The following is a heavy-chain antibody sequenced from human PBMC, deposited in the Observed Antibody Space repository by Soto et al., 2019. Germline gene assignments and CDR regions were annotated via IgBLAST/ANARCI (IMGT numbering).Heavy chain of an antibody. Sequence: GASVKVSWKASGYGFASYARQWVRQAPGQRLEWMGWINAGNGNTKYSQKFQGRVTITRDTSASTAYMELSSLRSEDTAVYYCARSIVVVTALDYWGQGTLVTVSS. CDR3: ARSIVVVTALDY. V-gene: IGHV1-3*01. CDR2: INAGNGNT. J-gene: IGHJ4*02. CDR1: GYGFASYA. D-gene: IGHD2-21*02.